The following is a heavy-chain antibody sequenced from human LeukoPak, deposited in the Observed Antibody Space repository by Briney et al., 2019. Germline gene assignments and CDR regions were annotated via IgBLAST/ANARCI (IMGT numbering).Heavy chain of an antibody. V-gene: IGHV1-2*02. Sequence: GASVKVSCKASGYSFTGYYIHWVRQAPGQGLEWMGWINPNSGGTNYAQKFQGRVTMTRDTSISTAYMELSRLRSDDTAVYYCARDPSFDWSLDFDYWGQGTLVTVSS. D-gene: IGHD3-9*01. CDR3: ARDPSFDWSLDFDY. CDR1: GYSFTGYY. CDR2: INPNSGGT. J-gene: IGHJ4*02.